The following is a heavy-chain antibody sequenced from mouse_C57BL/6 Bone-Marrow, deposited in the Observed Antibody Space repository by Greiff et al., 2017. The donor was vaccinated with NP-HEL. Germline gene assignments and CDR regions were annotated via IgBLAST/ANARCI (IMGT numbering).Heavy chain of an antibody. D-gene: IGHD1-1*02. Sequence: VQLQQPGAELVRPGSSVKLSCKASGYTFTSYWMDWVKQRPGQGLEWIGNIYPSDSETHYNQKFKDKATLTVDKSSSTAYMQLSSLTSEDSAVYYCARGWSLAMDYWGQGTSVTVSS. CDR3: ARGWSLAMDY. J-gene: IGHJ4*01. V-gene: IGHV1-61*01. CDR1: GYTFTSYW. CDR2: IYPSDSET.